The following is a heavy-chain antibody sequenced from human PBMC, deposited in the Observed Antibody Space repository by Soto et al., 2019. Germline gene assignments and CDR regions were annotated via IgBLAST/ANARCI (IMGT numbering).Heavy chain of an antibody. CDR2: IHWDDDK. Sequence: QITLKESGPTLVKPTQTLTLTCTFSGCSLNTSGVGVGWIRQPPGKALEWLALIHWDDDKRYSPSLKSRLTVTKDTSKTQVVLAMTNMDPVDTATYYCAYTYWNYDFDHWGQGTLVSVSS. CDR3: AYTYWNYDFDH. J-gene: IGHJ4*02. D-gene: IGHD1-7*01. V-gene: IGHV2-5*02. CDR1: GCSLNTSGVG.